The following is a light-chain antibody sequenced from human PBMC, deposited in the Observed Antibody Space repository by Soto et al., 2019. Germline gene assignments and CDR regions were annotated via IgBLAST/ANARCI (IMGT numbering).Light chain of an antibody. CDR3: SSYTNSRTLLL. V-gene: IGLV2-14*01. CDR2: DVS. CDR1: SNDVGGYNY. J-gene: IGLJ3*02. Sequence: QSALTQPASVSGSPGQSITISCTGTSNDVGGYNYVSWYQQHPGKAPKLMIYDVSNRPSGVSNRFSGSKSGNTASLTISGLQAEDEADYYCSSYTNSRTLLLFGGGTKVTVL.